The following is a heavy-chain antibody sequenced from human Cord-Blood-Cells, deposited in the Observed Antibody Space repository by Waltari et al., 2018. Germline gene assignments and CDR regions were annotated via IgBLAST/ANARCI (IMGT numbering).Heavy chain of an antibody. CDR3: AGHAVAAAACDY. D-gene: IGHD6-13*01. Sequence: QVQLVESGGGVVQPGRSLRLSCAASGFNFSSYGLHWVRQGQGKGLEWVAVILYDGSNKYYADSVKGRFTITRDNSKNTLYLEMNSLRTEDTAVYYCAGHAVAAAACDYWGQGARVTVSS. CDR1: GFNFSSYG. J-gene: IGHJ4*02. V-gene: IGHV3-33*01. CDR2: ILYDGSNK.